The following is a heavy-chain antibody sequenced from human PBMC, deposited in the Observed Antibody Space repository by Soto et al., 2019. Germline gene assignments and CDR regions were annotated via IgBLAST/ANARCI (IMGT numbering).Heavy chain of an antibody. CDR1: GFSFSTYC. CDR2: INQDGNDK. Sequence: EVRLVESGGGLVQRGGSLRLSCAASGFSFSTYCMTWVRQAPGKGLEWVANINQDGNDKYYVDSVKGRFTISRDNAKNSQYLQMSRVNSEDTSVDFCARHFHEFDPWGQGTLVTVSS. D-gene: IGHD3-3*02. CDR3: ARHFHEFDP. J-gene: IGHJ5*02. V-gene: IGHV3-7*03.